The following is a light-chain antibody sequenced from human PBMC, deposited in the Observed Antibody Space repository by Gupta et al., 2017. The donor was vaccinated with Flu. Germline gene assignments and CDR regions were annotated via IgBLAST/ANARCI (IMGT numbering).Light chain of an antibody. CDR1: SSDVGGSNY. CDR3: SSYTSTNTFYV. CDR2: DVT. V-gene: IGLV2-14*01. J-gene: IGLJ1*01. Sequence: QSALTQPASVSGSPGQSITISCTGTSSDVGGSNYVSWYQQHPGEAPKLIIYDVTNRPSGVSSRFSGSKSGNTASLTISGLEAEDESDYFCSSYTSTNTFYVFGTGTKVTVL.